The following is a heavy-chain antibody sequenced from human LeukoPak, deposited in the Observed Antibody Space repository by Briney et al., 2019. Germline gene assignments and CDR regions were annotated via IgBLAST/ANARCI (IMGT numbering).Heavy chain of an antibody. CDR1: GFTFSNAW. D-gene: IGHD5-24*01. Sequence: PGGSLRLSCAASGFTFSNAWMSWVRQAPGKGLEWVGRIKSKTDGGTTDYAAPVKGRFTISRDNSKSTLYLQINSLRAEDTAVYHCAKSGYNRFDYWGQGTLVTVSS. CDR3: AKSGYNRFDY. J-gene: IGHJ4*02. V-gene: IGHV3-15*01. CDR2: IKSKTDGGTT.